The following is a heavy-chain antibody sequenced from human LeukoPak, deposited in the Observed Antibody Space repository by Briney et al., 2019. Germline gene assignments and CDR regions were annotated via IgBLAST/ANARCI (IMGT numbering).Heavy chain of an antibody. V-gene: IGHV3-74*01. CDR3: ARDGVSSWPYYYYYYMDV. CDR2: INSDGSST. CDR1: GFTISSYW. Sequence: GGSLRLSCAASGFTISSYWIQWLRQAPGKGLVWVSRINSDGSSTTYADSVKGRFTISRDNAKNTRYLQMNSLRAEDTAVYYCARDGVSSWPYYYYYYMDVWGKGTTVTVSS. D-gene: IGHD6-13*01. J-gene: IGHJ6*03.